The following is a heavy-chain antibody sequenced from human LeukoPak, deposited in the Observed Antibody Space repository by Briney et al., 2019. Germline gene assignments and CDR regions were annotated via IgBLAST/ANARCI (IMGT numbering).Heavy chain of an antibody. D-gene: IGHD5-12*01. CDR2: ISYDGSNK. V-gene: IGHV3-30*18. CDR3: AKTADIVATIMAPDY. J-gene: IGHJ4*02. CDR1: GFTFSSYG. Sequence: GRSLRLSRAASGFTFSSYGMHWVRQAPGKGLEWVAVISYDGSNKYYADSVKGRFTISRDNSKNTLYLQMNSLRAEDTAVYYCAKTADIVATIMAPDYWGQGTLVTVSS.